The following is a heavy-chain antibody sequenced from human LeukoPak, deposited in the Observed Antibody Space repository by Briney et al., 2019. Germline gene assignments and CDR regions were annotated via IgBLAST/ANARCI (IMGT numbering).Heavy chain of an antibody. D-gene: IGHD5-12*01. CDR1: GGSISSSSYY. Sequence: SETLSPTCTVSGGSISSSSYYWGWIRQPPGKGLEWIVSIYYSGSTYYNPSLKSRVTISVDTSKNQFSLKLSSVTAADTAVYYCARVGLPYYYYYYMDVWGKGTTVTVSS. V-gene: IGHV4-39*07. CDR3: ARVGLPYYYYYYMDV. CDR2: IYYSGST. J-gene: IGHJ6*03.